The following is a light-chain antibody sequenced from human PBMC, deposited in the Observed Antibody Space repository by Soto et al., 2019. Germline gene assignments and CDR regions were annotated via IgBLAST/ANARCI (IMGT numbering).Light chain of an antibody. J-gene: IGLJ2*01. CDR3: AAWDVSLVV. V-gene: IGLV1-44*01. CDR1: SSNIGTNT. CDR2: SDN. Sequence: QSVLTQPPSASGTPGQRVPIFCSGSSSNIGTNTVIWYQQLPGAAPKLLIYSDNQRPSGVPDRFSGSKSGTSASLAISGLQSEDEADYYCAAWDVSLVVFGGGTKLTVL.